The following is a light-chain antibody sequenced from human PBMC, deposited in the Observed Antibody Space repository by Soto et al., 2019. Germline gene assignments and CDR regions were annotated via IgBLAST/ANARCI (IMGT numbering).Light chain of an antibody. J-gene: IGLJ1*01. Sequence: QSVLTQPPSVSAAPGQTVTISCSGSSSNIGNNYVSWYQQLPGTAPKLLIYENNKRPSGIPDRFSGSKSGPSATLGITGLQTGDEADYYCGTWDSSLSAYVFGTGTKVTVL. V-gene: IGLV1-51*02. CDR3: GTWDSSLSAYV. CDR1: SSNIGNNY. CDR2: ENN.